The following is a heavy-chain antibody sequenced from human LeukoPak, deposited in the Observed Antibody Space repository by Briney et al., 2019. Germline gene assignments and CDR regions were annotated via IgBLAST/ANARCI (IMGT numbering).Heavy chain of an antibody. Sequence: SGTLSLTCAVSGGSISSNNWWGWVRQPPGKGLEWIGEIYHSGSPNYNPSLKSRVIISVDKSRNHFSLNLSSVTAADTAIYYCARENPSGYYNRPIDYWGQGTLVTVSS. CDR3: ARENPSGYYNRPIDY. CDR2: IYHSGSP. D-gene: IGHD3-22*01. J-gene: IGHJ4*02. V-gene: IGHV4-4*02. CDR1: GGSISSNNW.